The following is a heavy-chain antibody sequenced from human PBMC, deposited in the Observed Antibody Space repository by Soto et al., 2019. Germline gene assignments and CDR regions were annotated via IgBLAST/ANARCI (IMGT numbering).Heavy chain of an antibody. D-gene: IGHD1-1*01. J-gene: IGHJ6*02. CDR2: ISGSGGST. CDR3: AKTGHSGTPYYYYGMDV. CDR1: GFTFSSYV. V-gene: IGHV3-23*01. Sequence: VGSLRLSCAASGFTFSSYVMSWVRQAPGKGLEWVSAISGSGGSTYYADSVKGRFTISRDNSKNTLYLQMNSLRAEDTAVYYCAKTGHSGTPYYYYGMDVWGQGTTVTVSS.